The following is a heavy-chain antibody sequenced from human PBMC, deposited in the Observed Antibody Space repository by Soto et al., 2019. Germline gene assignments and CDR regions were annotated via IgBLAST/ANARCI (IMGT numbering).Heavy chain of an antibody. J-gene: IGHJ6*02. CDR1: GFTFSSYA. CDR2: TSGSGGST. CDR3: AKDGLGYCSGGSCFSYGMDV. V-gene: IGHV3-23*01. D-gene: IGHD2-15*01. Sequence: GGSLRLSCAASGFTFSSYAMSWVRQAPGKGLEWVPATSGSGGSTYYADSVKGRFTISRDNSKNTLYLQMNSLRAEDTAVYYCAKDGLGYCSGGSCFSYGMDVWGQGTTVTVSS.